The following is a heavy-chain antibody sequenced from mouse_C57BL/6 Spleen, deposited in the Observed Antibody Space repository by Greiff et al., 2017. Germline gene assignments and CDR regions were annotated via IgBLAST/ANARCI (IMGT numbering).Heavy chain of an antibody. J-gene: IGHJ2*01. Sequence: QVQLQQPGTELVKPGASVKLSCKASGYTFTSYWMHWVKQRPGQGLEWIGNINPSNGGTNYNEKFKSKATLTVDKSSSTAYMQLSSLPSEDSAVYYCARERLLTYYFDYWGQGTTLTVSS. V-gene: IGHV1-53*01. D-gene: IGHD2-13*01. CDR1: GYTFTSYW. CDR3: ARERLLTYYFDY. CDR2: INPSNGGT.